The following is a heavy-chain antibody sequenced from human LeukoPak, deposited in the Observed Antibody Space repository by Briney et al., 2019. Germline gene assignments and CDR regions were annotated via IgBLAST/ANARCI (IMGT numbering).Heavy chain of an antibody. CDR1: GVSFSDYN. CDR3: AGYDILTGLWD. D-gene: IGHD3-9*01. V-gene: IGHV4-34*01. Sequence: PSETLSPTCAVYGVSFSDYNWSWIRQPPGKGLEWIGEINHSGSTNYNPSLKSRVTISVDTSKNQFSLKLTSVTAADTAVYYCAGYDILTGLWDWGQGTLVTVSS. J-gene: IGHJ4*02. CDR2: INHSGST.